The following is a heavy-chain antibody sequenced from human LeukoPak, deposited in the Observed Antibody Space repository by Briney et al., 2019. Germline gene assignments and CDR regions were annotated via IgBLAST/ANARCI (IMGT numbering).Heavy chain of an antibody. J-gene: IGHJ3*02. CDR3: ARVSKDSSGWVDAFDI. Sequence: PSETLSLTRTVSGGSISSYYWSWIRQPPGKGLEWIGYIYYSGSTNYNPSLKSRVTISVDTSKNQFSLKLSSVTAADTAVYYCARVSKDSSGWVDAFDIWGQGTMVTVSS. V-gene: IGHV4-59*01. D-gene: IGHD6-19*01. CDR1: GGSISSYY. CDR2: IYYSGST.